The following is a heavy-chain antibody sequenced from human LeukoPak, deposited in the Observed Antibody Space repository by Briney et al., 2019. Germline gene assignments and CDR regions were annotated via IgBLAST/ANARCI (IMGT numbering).Heavy chain of an antibody. J-gene: IGHJ4*02. D-gene: IGHD3-22*01. V-gene: IGHV3-48*03. CDR2: ISSSGSTK. CDR1: GFTFSSYE. Sequence: GGSLRLSCAASGFTFSSYEMNWVRQAPGKGLEWVSYISSSGSTKYYADSVKGRFTISRDNAKNSLYLQMNSLRAEDTAVYYCARVHDSSGYYDYWGQGTLVTVSS. CDR3: ARVHDSSGYYDY.